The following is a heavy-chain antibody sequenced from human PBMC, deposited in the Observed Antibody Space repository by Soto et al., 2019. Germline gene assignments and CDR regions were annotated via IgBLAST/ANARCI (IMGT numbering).Heavy chain of an antibody. CDR2: ISGSGGST. J-gene: IGHJ5*02. CDR1: GFTFSSYA. Sequence: EVQLLESGGGLVQPGGSLRLSCAASGFTFSSYAMSWVRQAPGKGLEWVSAISGSGGSTYYADSVKGRFTISRDNSKNTLYLQMNSLRAEDTAVYYCAKAPSRILDFWSGYYWCDPWGQGTLVTVSS. CDR3: AKAPSRILDFWSGYYWCDP. V-gene: IGHV3-23*01. D-gene: IGHD3-3*01.